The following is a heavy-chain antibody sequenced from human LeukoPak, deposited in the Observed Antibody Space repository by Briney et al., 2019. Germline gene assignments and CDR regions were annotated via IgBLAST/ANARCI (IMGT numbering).Heavy chain of an antibody. CDR1: GGSFSGYY. D-gene: IGHD3-22*01. V-gene: IGHV4-34*01. J-gene: IGHJ4*02. CDR2: INHSGST. Sequence: PSETLSLTCAVYGGSFSGYYWSWICQPPGKRLEWIGEINHSGSTNYNPSLKSRVTISVDTSKNQFSLKLSSVTAADTAVYYCARGGGSGYYYFAPIWYFDYWGQGTLVTVSS. CDR3: ARGGGSGYYYFAPIWYFDY.